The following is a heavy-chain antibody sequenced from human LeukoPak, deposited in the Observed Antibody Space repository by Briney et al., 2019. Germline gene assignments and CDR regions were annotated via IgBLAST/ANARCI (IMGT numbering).Heavy chain of an antibody. CDR2: IYYSGST. J-gene: IGHJ4*02. CDR3: ARLLRLGTAMVQFDY. D-gene: IGHD5-18*01. V-gene: IGHV4-59*12. Sequence: SETLSLTCTVSGGSISNKYWSWIRQPPGKGLEWIGYIYYSGSTNYNPSLKSRVTILVDTSKNQFSLKLSSVTAADTAVYYCARLLRLGTAMVQFDYWGQGTLVTVSS. CDR1: GGSISNKY.